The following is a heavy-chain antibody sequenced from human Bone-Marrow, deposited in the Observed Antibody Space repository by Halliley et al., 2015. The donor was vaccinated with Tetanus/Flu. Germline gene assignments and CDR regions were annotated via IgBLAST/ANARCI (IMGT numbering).Heavy chain of an antibody. CDR2: ISGSGGSP. V-gene: IGHV3-23*01. Sequence: SLRLSCAASGFTFSSYAMSWVRQAPGKGLEWVSAISGSGGSPYYADSVKGRFTISRDNSKNTLFLQMNSLRAEDTALYYCAKDPPLYCGGDCYRAVFGVWGQGTMVTVSS. CDR3: AKDPPLYCGGDCYRAVFGV. J-gene: IGHJ3*01. D-gene: IGHD2-21*02. CDR1: GFTFSSYA.